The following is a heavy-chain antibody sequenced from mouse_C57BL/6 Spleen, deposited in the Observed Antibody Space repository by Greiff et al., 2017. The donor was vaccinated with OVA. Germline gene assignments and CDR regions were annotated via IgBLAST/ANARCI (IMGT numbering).Heavy chain of an antibody. CDR2: INPNNGGT. CDR1: GYTFTDYY. J-gene: IGHJ2*01. V-gene: IGHV1-26*01. Sequence: VQLQQSGPELVKPGASVKISCKASGYTFTDYYMNWVKQSHGKSLEWIGDINPNNGGTSYNQKFKGKATLTVDKSSSTAYMELRSLTSEDSAVYYCARDGYGYDVSFDYWGQGTTLTVSS. CDR3: ARDGYGYDVSFDY. D-gene: IGHD2-2*01.